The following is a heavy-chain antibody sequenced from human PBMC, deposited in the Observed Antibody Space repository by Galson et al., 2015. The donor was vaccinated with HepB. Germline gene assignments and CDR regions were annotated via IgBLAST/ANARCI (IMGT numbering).Heavy chain of an antibody. D-gene: IGHD6-6*01. Sequence: SLRLSCAASGFTFSSYAMHWVRQAPGKGLEWVAVISYDGSNKYYADSVKGRFTISRDNSKNTLYLQMNSLRAEDTAVYYCAVHRGAFDIWGQGTMVTVSS. J-gene: IGHJ3*02. CDR3: AVHRGAFDI. CDR2: ISYDGSNK. CDR1: GFTFSSYA. V-gene: IGHV3-30*04.